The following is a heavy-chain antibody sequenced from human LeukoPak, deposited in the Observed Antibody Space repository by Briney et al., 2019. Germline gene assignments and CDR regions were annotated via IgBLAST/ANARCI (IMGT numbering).Heavy chain of an antibody. J-gene: IGHJ4*02. Sequence: PGGSLRLSCAASGFTVSSNYMSWVRQAPGKGLEWVSVIYSGGSTYYADSVKGRFTISRDNSKNTLYLQMNSLRAEDTAVYYCARYCSSTSCYYFGYWGQGTLVTVSS. D-gene: IGHD2-2*01. V-gene: IGHV3-66*01. CDR1: GFTVSSNY. CDR3: ARYCSSTSCYYFGY. CDR2: IYSGGST.